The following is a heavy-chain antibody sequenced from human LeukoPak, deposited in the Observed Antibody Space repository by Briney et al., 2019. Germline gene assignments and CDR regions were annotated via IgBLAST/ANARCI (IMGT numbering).Heavy chain of an antibody. Sequence: GGSLRLSCAASGFTFDDYAMHWVRQAPGKGLEWVSLISGDGGSTYYADSVKGRFTISRDNSKNSLYLQMNSLRTEDTALYYCAKDMTVDNWNYHWFDPWAREPWSPSPQ. CDR3: AKDMTVDNWNYHWFDP. CDR2: ISGDGGST. CDR1: GFTFDDYA. D-gene: IGHD1-7*01. J-gene: IGHJ5*02. V-gene: IGHV3-43*02.